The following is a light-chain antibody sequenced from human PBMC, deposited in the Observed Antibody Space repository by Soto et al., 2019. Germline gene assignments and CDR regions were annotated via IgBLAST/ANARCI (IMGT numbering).Light chain of an antibody. CDR3: MQSVQLPVT. CDR2: LGS. V-gene: IGKV2-28*01. Sequence: DIVMTQSPLSLPVTPGEPASISCRSSQSLLHSNGFIYLDWYLQKPGQPPQLLIYLGSFRASGVSDRLSGSGSGTDFTLQISTVEAEDVGVYYCMQSVQLPVTFGGGTKVDIK. J-gene: IGKJ4*01. CDR1: QSLLHSNGFIY.